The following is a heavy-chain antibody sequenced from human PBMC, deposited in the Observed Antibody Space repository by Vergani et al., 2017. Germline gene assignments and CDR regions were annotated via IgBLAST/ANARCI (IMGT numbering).Heavy chain of an antibody. J-gene: IGHJ6*02. D-gene: IGHD1-14*01. CDR2: INHSGST. CDR3: AISPVYSGYYYYGMDV. Sequence: QVQLQQWGAGLLKPSETLSLTCAVYGGSFSGYYWSWTRQPPGKGLEWIGEINHSGSTNYNPSLKSRVTISVDTSKNQFSLKLSSVTAADTAVYYCAISPVYSGYYYYGMDVWGQGTTVTVSS. CDR1: GGSFSGYY. V-gene: IGHV4-34*01.